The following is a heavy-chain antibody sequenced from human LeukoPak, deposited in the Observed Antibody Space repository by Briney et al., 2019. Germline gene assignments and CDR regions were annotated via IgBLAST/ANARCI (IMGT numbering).Heavy chain of an antibody. V-gene: IGHV4-61*02. CDR1: GGSMNSGSYY. CDR3: ARDRMGTVMVPIDY. CDR2: IYSSGSA. Sequence: SETLSLTCTVSGGSMNSGSYYWSWIRQPAGKRLEYIGRIYSSGSANYNPSLKRRVTISVDTSKNQFSLKLRSVTAADTAVYYCARDRMGTVMVPIDYWGQGTLVTVSS. J-gene: IGHJ4*02. D-gene: IGHD5-18*01.